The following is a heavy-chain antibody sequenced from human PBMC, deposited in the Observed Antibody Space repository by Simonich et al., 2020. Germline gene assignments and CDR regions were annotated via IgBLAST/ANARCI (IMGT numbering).Heavy chain of an antibody. J-gene: IGHJ3*02. CDR1: GYTFTGYY. Sequence: QVQLVQSGAEVKKPGASVKVSCKASGYTFTGYYMHWVRQAPGQGLGWMGWIKPNSGGTNSAQKFQGRVTMTRDTAISTAYMELSRLRSDDTAVYYCARVRFEAFDIWGQGTMVTVSS. CDR2: IKPNSGGT. CDR3: ARVRFEAFDI. V-gene: IGHV1-2*02.